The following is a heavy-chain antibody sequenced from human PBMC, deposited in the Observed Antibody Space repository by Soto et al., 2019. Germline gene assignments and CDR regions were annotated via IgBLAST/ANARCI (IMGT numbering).Heavy chain of an antibody. CDR3: ARVSGSYYYGMDV. V-gene: IGHV4-4*02. J-gene: IGHJ6*02. CDR1: GGSISSSNW. CDR2: SYHSGST. Sequence: QVQLQESGPGLVKPSGTLSLTCAVSGGSISSSNWWSWVRQPPGKGLEWIGESYHSGSTKYNPSLXXRXXISVDKSKTQFSPKLSSVTAADTAVYYCARVSGSYYYGMDVWGQGTTVTVSS.